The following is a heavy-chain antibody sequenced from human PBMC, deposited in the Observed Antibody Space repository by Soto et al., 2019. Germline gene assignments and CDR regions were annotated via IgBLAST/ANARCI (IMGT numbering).Heavy chain of an antibody. CDR2: TDQSGGT. Sequence: QVQLQQWGTGLLKSSETLSLNCAVYGGSFSPYYWSWVRQPPGKGLEWIGETDQSGGTYYNPSLKSRVTVSLDTPKNQFSLEVKSVTAADTAVYYCAIGRGGNKYWGQGTLVTVSS. D-gene: IGHD3-16*01. V-gene: IGHV4-34*01. CDR3: AIGRGGNKY. CDR1: GGSFSPYY. J-gene: IGHJ4*02.